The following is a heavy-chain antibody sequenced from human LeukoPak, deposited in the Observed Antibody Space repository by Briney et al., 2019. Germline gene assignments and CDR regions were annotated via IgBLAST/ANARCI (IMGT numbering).Heavy chain of an antibody. J-gene: IGHJ4*02. CDR3: ARDLRGIAVADY. D-gene: IGHD6-19*01. CDR2: ISASGVST. V-gene: IGHV3-23*01. Sequence: GGSLRLSCAASGLTFSSHWMHWVRQAPGKGLEWVSAISASGVSTYYADSVKGRFTISRDNSKNTLYLQMNSLRAEDTAVYYCARDLRGIAVADYWGQGTLVTVSS. CDR1: GLTFSSHW.